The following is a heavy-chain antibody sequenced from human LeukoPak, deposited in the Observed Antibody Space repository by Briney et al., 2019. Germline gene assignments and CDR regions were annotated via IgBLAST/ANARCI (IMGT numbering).Heavy chain of an antibody. CDR1: GGSISSYY. CDR3: ARRVTTGYYYYYMDV. J-gene: IGHJ6*03. Sequence: SETLSLTCTVSGGSISSYYWSWIRQPPGKGLEWIGYIYYSGSTNYNPSLKSRVTISVDTSKNQFSLKLSSVTAADTALYYCARRVTTGYYYYYMDVWGKGTTVTVSS. CDR2: IYYSGST. D-gene: IGHD4-17*01. V-gene: IGHV4-59*08.